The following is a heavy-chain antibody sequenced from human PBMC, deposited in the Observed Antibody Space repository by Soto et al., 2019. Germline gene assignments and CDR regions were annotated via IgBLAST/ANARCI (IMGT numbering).Heavy chain of an antibody. CDR3: ARWYGSEVFDY. J-gene: IGHJ4*02. CDR1: GGSISSSSYY. D-gene: IGHD3-10*01. CDR2: FYYSGST. V-gene: IGHV4-39*01. Sequence: QLQLQESGPGLVKPSETLSLTCTVSGGSISSSSYYWGWIRQPPGKGLGWIGSFYYSGSTYYNPSLKSRVTISVDTSKNQFSLKLSSVTAADTAVYYCARWYGSEVFDYWGQGTLVSVSS.